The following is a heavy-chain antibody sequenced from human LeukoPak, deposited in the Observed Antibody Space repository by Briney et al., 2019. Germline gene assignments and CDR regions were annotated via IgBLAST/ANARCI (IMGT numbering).Heavy chain of an antibody. CDR2: IYYDGST. D-gene: IGHD3-10*01. CDR1: GGSVSSSSYY. CDR3: ARGARRDPFTMIRGWRDLYFFDS. V-gene: IGHV4-39*07. Sequence: PSETLSLTCTVSGGSVSSSSYYWGWIRQPPGKGLEWIGTIYYDGSTYYNPSLKSRVTISVDTSKNQFSLKLTSVTAADTAIYYCARGARRDPFTMIRGWRDLYFFDSWGQGTLVTVSS. J-gene: IGHJ4*02.